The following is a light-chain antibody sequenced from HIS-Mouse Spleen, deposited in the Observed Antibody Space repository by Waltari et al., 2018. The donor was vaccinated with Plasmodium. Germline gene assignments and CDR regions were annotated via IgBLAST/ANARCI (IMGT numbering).Light chain of an antibody. CDR1: ALPKHY. CDR3: QSADSSGTYRV. J-gene: IGLJ2*01. V-gene: IGLV3-25*03. Sequence: SYELTQPPSVSVSPGQTARTTCSGAALPKHYAYWYQQKPGQAPVLVIYKDSERPSGIPERFSGSSSGTTVTLTISGVQAEDEADYYCQSADSSGTYRVFGGGTKLTVL. CDR2: KDS.